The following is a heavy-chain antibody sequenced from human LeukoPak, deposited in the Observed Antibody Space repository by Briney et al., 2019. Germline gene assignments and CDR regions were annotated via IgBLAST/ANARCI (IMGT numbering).Heavy chain of an antibody. CDR2: ISCSGGST. D-gene: IGHD2-2*01. Sequence: PGGSLRLYCVASGFTFSCYAMSWVRPAPGKGLEGVSAISCSGGSTYYADSVKGRFTISSDNSKNTLYLQMNSLRAEDTAVYYCANTVVPAALISDYYYGMDVWGQGTTVTVSS. CDR3: ANTVVPAALISDYYYGMDV. J-gene: IGHJ6*02. V-gene: IGHV3-23*01. CDR1: GFTFSCYA.